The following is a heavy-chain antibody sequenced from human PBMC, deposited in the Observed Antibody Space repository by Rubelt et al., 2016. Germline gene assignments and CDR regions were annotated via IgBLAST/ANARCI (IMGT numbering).Heavy chain of an antibody. J-gene: IGHJ4*02. D-gene: IGHD6-13*01. CDR3: ARDLEGGSLRL. Sequence: QVQLQQWGAGLLKPSETLSLTCTVYGGSFSAYSWSWIRQPPGEGLEWIGYFYYSATTSYNPSLQSRIAFSVDTSKNQFSRRRTSVTAADTAVYFCARDLEGGSLRLWGQGTLVSVSS. CDR1: GGSFSAYS. V-gene: IGHV4-34*01. CDR2: FYYSATT.